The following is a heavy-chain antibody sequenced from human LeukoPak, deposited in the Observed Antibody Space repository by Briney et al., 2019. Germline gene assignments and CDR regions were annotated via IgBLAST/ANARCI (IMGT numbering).Heavy chain of an antibody. V-gene: IGHV3-53*01. J-gene: IGHJ4*02. CDR1: GFSVSSNY. CDR2: MYSGGTT. CDR3: ARESLAYFDY. Sequence: PGGSLRLSCAASGFSVSSNYMNWVRQAPGKGLEWVSVMYSGGTTYYADSVKGRFTISRDNSKNSLYLQMNSLRAEDTAVYYCARESLAYFDYWGQGTLVTVSS.